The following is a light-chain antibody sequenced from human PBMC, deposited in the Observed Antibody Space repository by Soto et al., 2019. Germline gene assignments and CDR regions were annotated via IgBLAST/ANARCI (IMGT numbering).Light chain of an antibody. CDR3: SSYTSSSAWV. V-gene: IGLV2-14*01. Sequence: QSALTQPASVSGAPGQSFTISSTGTSTDVGGYNYVSWYQKHPGKAPKLMIYEVSNRPSGVSNRFSGSKSGNTASPTISGLQAEDEADYYCSSYTSSSAWVFGGGTQLTVL. CDR2: EVS. J-gene: IGLJ7*01. CDR1: STDVGGYNY.